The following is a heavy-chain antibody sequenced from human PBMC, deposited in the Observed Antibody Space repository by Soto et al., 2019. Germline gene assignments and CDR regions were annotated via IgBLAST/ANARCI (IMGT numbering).Heavy chain of an antibody. CDR1: GFTLNSYA. D-gene: IGHD2-15*01. CDR2: ISGSGGST. V-gene: IGHV3-23*01. J-gene: IGHJ6*02. Sequence: PGGSLRLSCAASGFTLNSYAMSWVRQAPGKGLEWVSAISGSGGSTYYADSVKGRFTISRDNSKNTLYLQMNSLRAEDTAVYYCAKGLGYCSGGSCYSYYYYGMDVWGQGTTVTVSS. CDR3: AKGLGYCSGGSCYSYYYYGMDV.